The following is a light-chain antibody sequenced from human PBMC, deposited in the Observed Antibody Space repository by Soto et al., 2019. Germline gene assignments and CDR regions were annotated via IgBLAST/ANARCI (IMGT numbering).Light chain of an antibody. V-gene: IGLV2-14*01. J-gene: IGLJ1*01. Sequence: SVLTQPASVSGSPGQSITISCTGTSSDVGGYDHVSWYQHYPDKVPRLLIYKVSHRPSGVSNRFSGSKSGNTASLTISGLQAEDEAVYFCTSSVTGGLYVFGAGTKLTVL. CDR2: KVS. CDR1: SSDVGGYDH. CDR3: TSSVTGGLYV.